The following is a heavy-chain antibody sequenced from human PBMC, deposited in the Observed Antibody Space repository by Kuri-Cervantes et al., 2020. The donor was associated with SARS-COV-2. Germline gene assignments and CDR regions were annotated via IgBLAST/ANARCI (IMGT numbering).Heavy chain of an antibody. J-gene: IGHJ6*02. CDR2: ISSSGSTI. Sequence: GESLKISCAASGFTFSSYAMSWVRQAPGKGLEWVSYISSSGSTIYYADSVKGRFTISRDNAKNSLYLQMNSLRAEDTAVYYCARTGLPGWYYYYGMDVWGQGTTVTVSS. CDR1: GFTFSSYA. CDR3: ARTGLPGWYYYYGMDV. D-gene: IGHD2-15*01. V-gene: IGHV3-48*04.